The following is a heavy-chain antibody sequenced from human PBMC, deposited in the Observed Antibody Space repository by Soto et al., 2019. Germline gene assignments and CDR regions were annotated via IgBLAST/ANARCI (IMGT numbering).Heavy chain of an antibody. J-gene: IGHJ4*02. V-gene: IGHV4-31*03. CDR2: IYYSGST. D-gene: IGHD6-13*01. Sequence: SETLSLPCPVSGGSIRSGGYYWSWIRQHPGKGLEWIGYIYYSGSTYYNPSLKSRVTISVDTSKNQFSLKLSSVTAADTAVYYCARGTPGSPTDYWGQGTLVTVSS. CDR3: ARGTPGSPTDY. CDR1: GGSIRSGGYY.